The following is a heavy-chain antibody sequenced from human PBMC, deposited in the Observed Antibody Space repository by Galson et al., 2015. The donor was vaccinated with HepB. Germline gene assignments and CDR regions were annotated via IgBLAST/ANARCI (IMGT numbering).Heavy chain of an antibody. J-gene: IGHJ3*02. D-gene: IGHD3-3*01. V-gene: IGHV3-30*18. CDR3: AKYYDFWSGHNDAFDI. CDR1: GFTFGSYG. CDR2: ISYDGSNK. Sequence: SLRLSCAASGFTFGSYGMHWVRQAPGKGLEWVAVISYDGSNKYYADSVKGRFTISRDNSKNTLYLQMNSLRAEDTAVYYCAKYYDFWSGHNDAFDIWGQGTMVTVSS.